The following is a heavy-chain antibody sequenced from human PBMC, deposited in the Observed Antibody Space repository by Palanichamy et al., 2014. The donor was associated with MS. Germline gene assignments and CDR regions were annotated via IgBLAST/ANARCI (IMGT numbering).Heavy chain of an antibody. CDR2: ITNSGEDI. D-gene: IGHD6-25*01. J-gene: IGHJ4*02. V-gene: IGHV3-23*01. CDR3: AKGQQRESRLGF. CDR1: GFTFSSYA. Sequence: EVQLLESGGGLVQPGGSLRLSCAASGFTFSSYAMYWVRQAPGKGLEWVSGITNSGEDIYYGDYVKGRFTTSRDNSKNTLYLEMNSLRAEDTAVYYCAKGQQRESRLGFWGQGTLVTVSS.